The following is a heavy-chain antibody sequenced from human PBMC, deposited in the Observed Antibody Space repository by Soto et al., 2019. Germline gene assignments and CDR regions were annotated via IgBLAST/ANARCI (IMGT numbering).Heavy chain of an antibody. CDR1: GFMFSTYL. D-gene: IGHD3-16*01. CDR2: IRQGGNEK. Sequence: EVQLVESGGGLVQPGGSLRLSCTASGFMFSTYLMSWVRQAPGKGLAWVANIRQGGNEKFYVDSVKGRFTISRDNAKKSLYLQMNSLRAEDTAVYYCVGALTYEVPYYYYGMDVWGQGTTVTVSS. V-gene: IGHV3-7*01. J-gene: IGHJ6*02. CDR3: VGALTYEVPYYYYGMDV.